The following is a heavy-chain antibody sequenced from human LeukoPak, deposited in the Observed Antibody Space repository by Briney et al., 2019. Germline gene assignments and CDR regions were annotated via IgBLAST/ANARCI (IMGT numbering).Heavy chain of an antibody. CDR2: ISGSGGST. Sequence: GGSLRLSCAASGFTFSSYAMSWVRQAPGKGLEWVSAISGSGGSTYYADSVKGRFTISRDNAKNTLYLQMNSLRAEDTAVYYCARVYRSPGGVLTPYYYYYMDVWGKGTTVTISS. J-gene: IGHJ6*03. D-gene: IGHD1-14*01. CDR3: ARVYRSPGGVLTPYYYYYMDV. V-gene: IGHV3-23*01. CDR1: GFTFSSYA.